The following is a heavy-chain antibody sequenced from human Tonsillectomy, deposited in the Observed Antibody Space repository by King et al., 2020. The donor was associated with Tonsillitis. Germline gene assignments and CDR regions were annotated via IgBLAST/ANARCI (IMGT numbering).Heavy chain of an antibody. Sequence: QLVESXXGLVKPGXSLRLSCAASGXTXRNAWMSXVRQAPGKGLEWVGRIKSKTDGGTTEYAAHVKGRFTISREESKNTLYLQMNSLKTEDTPGDFCTXXXXXAAXGTDAXXIWXXXTXVTV. V-gene: IGHV3-15*01. J-gene: IGHJ3*02. CDR1: GXTXRNAW. CDR2: IKSKTDGGTT. CDR3: TXXXXXAAXGTDAXXI. D-gene: IGHD6-13*01.